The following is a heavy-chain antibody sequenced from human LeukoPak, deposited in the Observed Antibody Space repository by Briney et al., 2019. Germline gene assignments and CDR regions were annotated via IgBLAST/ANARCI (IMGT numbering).Heavy chain of an antibody. V-gene: IGHV4-4*09. J-gene: IGHJ4*02. D-gene: IGHD3-16*01. CDR2: IYTTGDT. Sequence: SEALSLTCTVSGVSISSYYWSWIRQPPGKGLEWIGSIYTTGDTRYNPSLKSRVTISVDTSKNQFSLKLSSVTAADTAVYYCARATPVGGVRFDYWGQGTLVTVSS. CDR1: GVSISSYY. CDR3: ARATPVGGVRFDY.